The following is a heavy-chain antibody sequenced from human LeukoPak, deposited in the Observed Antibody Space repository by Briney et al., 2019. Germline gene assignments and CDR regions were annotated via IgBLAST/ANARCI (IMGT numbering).Heavy chain of an antibody. CDR1: GGSITSYY. Sequence: SETLSLTCTVSGGSITSYYLSWIRQPPGKGLELIGFFYYSGSTNYNPSLKSRVTISLDTSKNQFSLKLTSVTAADTAVYYCARARYGSTSCPYYFDYWGQGTLVTVSS. J-gene: IGHJ4*02. D-gene: IGHD2-2*01. CDR3: ARARYGSTSCPYYFDY. CDR2: FYYSGST. V-gene: IGHV4-59*01.